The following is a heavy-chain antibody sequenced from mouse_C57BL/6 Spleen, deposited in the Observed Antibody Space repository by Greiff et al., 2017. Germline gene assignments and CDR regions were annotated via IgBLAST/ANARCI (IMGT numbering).Heavy chain of an antibody. CDR2: ISNLAYSI. CDR3: ARQDSNYSWFAY. D-gene: IGHD2-5*01. V-gene: IGHV5-15*01. J-gene: IGHJ3*01. CDR1: GFTFSDYG. Sequence: EVKLMESGGGLVQPGGSLKLSCAASGFTFSDYGMAWVRQAPRKGLEWVAFISNLAYSIYYADTVTGRFTISRENAKNTLYLEMSSLRSEDTAMYYCARQDSNYSWFAYWGQGALVTVSA.